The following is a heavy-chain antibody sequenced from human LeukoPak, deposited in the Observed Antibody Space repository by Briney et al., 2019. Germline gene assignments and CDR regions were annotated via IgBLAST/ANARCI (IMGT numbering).Heavy chain of an antibody. D-gene: IGHD4-11*01. CDR3: ARGRVTTGSSFDY. J-gene: IGHJ4*02. CDR1: GGSISSNTYY. V-gene: IGHV4-39*07. Sequence: SETLSLTCTVSGGSISSNTYYWGWIRQPPGKGLEWIGSIYHSGSTYYNPSLKSRVTISVDTSKNQFSLKLSSVTAADTAVYYCARGRVTTGSSFDYWGQGTLVTVSS. CDR2: IYHSGST.